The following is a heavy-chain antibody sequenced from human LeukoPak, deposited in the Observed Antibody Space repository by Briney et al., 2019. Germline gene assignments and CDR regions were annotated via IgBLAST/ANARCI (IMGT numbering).Heavy chain of an antibody. CDR2: IYHSGST. V-gene: IGHV4-4*02. J-gene: IGHJ4*02. CDR3: ARGLVDDSSGYYPRNFDY. Sequence: PSGTLSLTCAVSGGSISSSNWWSWVRQPPGKGLEWIGEIYHSGSTNYNPSLKSRVTISVDKSKNQFSLKLSSVTAADTAVYYCARGLVDDSSGYYPRNFDYWGQGTLVTVSS. CDR1: GGSISSSNW. D-gene: IGHD3-22*01.